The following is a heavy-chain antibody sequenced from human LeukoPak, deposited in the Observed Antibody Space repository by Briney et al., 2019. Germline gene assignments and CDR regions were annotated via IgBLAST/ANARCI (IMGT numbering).Heavy chain of an antibody. V-gene: IGHV4-39*07. CDR3: AGEDYDSSGNDAFDI. CDR1: GGSISSSSYY. D-gene: IGHD3-22*01. CDR2: IYYSGST. Sequence: ETLSLTCTVSGGSISSSSYYWGWIRQPPGKGLEWIGSIYYSGSTYYNPSLKSRVTISVDTSKNQFSLKLSSVTAADTAVYYCAGEDYDSSGNDAFDIWGQGTMVTVSS. J-gene: IGHJ3*02.